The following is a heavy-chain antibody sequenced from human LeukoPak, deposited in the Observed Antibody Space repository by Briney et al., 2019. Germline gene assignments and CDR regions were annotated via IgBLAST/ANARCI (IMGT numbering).Heavy chain of an antibody. CDR2: IIPVLNIT. CDR3: ARDQGLTAPPPYGLDV. D-gene: IGHD5-18*01. CDR1: GGTFSTSA. J-gene: IGHJ6*02. Sequence: SVQVSCKTSGGTFSTSAITWVRQAPGQGLEWMGRIIPVLNITTYAQRFQGRVTITADTSTGTVYMELSSLRSEETAVYYCARDQGLTAPPPYGLDVWGQGTTVIVSS. V-gene: IGHV1-69*04.